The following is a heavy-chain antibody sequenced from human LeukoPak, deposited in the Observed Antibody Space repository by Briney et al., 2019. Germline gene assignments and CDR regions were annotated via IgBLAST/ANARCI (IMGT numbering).Heavy chain of an antibody. D-gene: IGHD3-10*01. CDR3: ARVHGFGEFLPPYWFDP. Sequence: PETLSLTCTVSGGSISSYYWSWIRQPPGKGLEWIGYIYYSGSTNYNPSLKSRVTISVDTSKNQFSLKLSSVTAADTAVYYCARVHGFGEFLPPYWFDPWGQGTLVTVSS. J-gene: IGHJ5*02. V-gene: IGHV4-59*01. CDR1: GGSISSYY. CDR2: IYYSGST.